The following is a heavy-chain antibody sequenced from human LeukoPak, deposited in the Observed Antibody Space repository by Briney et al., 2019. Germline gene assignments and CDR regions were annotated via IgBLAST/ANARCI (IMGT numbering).Heavy chain of an antibody. CDR2: IYYSGIT. J-gene: IGHJ3*02. CDR1: GGSISSYY. D-gene: IGHD3-22*01. Sequence: SETLSLTCTVSGGSISSYYWSWIRQPPGKGLEWIGYIYYSGITNYNPSLKSRVTISVDTSKNQFSLKLSSVTAADTAVYYCARGGIVVATLAFDIWGQGTMVTVSS. V-gene: IGHV4-59*01. CDR3: ARGGIVVATLAFDI.